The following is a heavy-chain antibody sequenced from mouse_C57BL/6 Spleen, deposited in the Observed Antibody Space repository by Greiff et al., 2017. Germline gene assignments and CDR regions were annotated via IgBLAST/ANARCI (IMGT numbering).Heavy chain of an antibody. CDR2: ISDGGSYT. D-gene: IGHD1-1*01. J-gene: IGHJ2*01. CDR3: ARAYGSSQLYYFDY. V-gene: IGHV5-4*03. Sequence: DVMLVESGGGLVKPGGSLKLSCAASGFTFSSYAMSWVRQTPEKRLEWVATISDGGSYTSYPDNVKGRFTISRDNAKNNLYLQMSHLKSEDTAMYYCARAYGSSQLYYFDYWGQGTTLTVSS. CDR1: GFTFSSYA.